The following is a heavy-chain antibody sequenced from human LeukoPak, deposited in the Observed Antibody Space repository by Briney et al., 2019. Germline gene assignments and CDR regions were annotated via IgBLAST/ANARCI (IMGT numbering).Heavy chain of an antibody. D-gene: IGHD2-15*01. V-gene: IGHV3-49*04. J-gene: IGHJ4*02. CDR2: IRSKAYGGTT. CDR3: TRDEGYCSGGSCYYYFDY. Sequence: PGGSLRLSCAASGFTLSTYAMSWVRQAPGKGLEWVGLIRSKAYGGTTEYAASVKGRFTISRDDSKSIAYLQMNSLKTEDTAVYYCTRDEGYCSGGSCYYYFDYWGQGTLVTVSS. CDR1: GFTLSTYA.